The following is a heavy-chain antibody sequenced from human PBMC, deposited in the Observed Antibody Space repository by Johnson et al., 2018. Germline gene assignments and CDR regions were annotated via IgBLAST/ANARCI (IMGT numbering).Heavy chain of an antibody. Sequence: GGDLVQPGGSLRLSCEASGISFSSYVMNWVRQAPGEGLEWVSGIGASGERTYYADSVKGRFTISRDNSKNTLYLQMNSLRAGDTAVYFCAKGDYGDYVSFFDCWGQGTLVRVSS. CDR3: AKGDYGDYVSFFDC. J-gene: IGHJ4*02. CDR1: GISFSSYV. V-gene: IGHV3-23*01. CDR2: IGASGERT. D-gene: IGHD4-17*01.